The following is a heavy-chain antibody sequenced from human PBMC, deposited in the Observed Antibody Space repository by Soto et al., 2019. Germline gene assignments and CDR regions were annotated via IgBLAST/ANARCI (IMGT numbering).Heavy chain of an antibody. CDR1: GGSISSSSYY. V-gene: IGHV4-39*01. CDR2: IYYSGST. Sequence: SETLSLTCTVSGGSISSSSYYWCWIRQPPGKGLEWIGSIYYSGSTYYNPSLKSRVTISVDTSKNQFSLKLSSVTAADTAVYYCARHPRAVRQAEYYYGMDVWGQGTTVTVSS. J-gene: IGHJ6*02. CDR3: ARHPRAVRQAEYYYGMDV.